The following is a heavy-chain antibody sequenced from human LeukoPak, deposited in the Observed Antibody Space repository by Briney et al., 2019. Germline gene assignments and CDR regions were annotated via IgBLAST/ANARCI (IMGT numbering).Heavy chain of an antibody. D-gene: IGHD4-11*01. V-gene: IGHV3-30-3*01. CDR2: ISYDGSNK. Sequence: AGGSLRLSCAASGFTFSSYAMHWVRQAPGKGLEWVAVISYDGSNKYYADSVKGRFTISRDNSKNTLYLQMNSLRAEDTAVYYCAKDTLGYSNYYYYYGMDVWGQGTTVTVSS. J-gene: IGHJ6*02. CDR1: GFTFSSYA. CDR3: AKDTLGYSNYYYYYGMDV.